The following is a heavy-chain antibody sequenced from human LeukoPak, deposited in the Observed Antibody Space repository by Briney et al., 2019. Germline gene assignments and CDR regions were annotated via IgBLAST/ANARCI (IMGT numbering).Heavy chain of an antibody. J-gene: IGHJ5*02. D-gene: IGHD1-26*01. CDR1: GYSFTDYY. CDR2: INPNSHGI. V-gene: IGHV1-2*02. CDR3: ARVKALGIVGSTTVLDP. Sequence: ASVKVSRKASGYSFTDYYIHWVRQAPGQGLEWMGWINPNSHGINYAQKFQGRVTMTRDTSISTAYMNLSRLRSDDTAVYYCARVKALGIVGSTTVLDPWGQGTLVTVSS.